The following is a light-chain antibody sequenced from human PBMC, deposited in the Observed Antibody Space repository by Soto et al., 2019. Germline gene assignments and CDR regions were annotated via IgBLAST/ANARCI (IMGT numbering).Light chain of an antibody. V-gene: IGKV3-20*01. Sequence: EIVLTQSPGTLSLSPGERATLSCRASQSVSSSYLAWYQQNPGQAPRLLIYGASSRTTGIPGRFSGSASGTDFPLTISRLDPEDSAVYYCQQYCSSPLLTFGGGTKVEIK. CDR3: QQYCSSPLLT. CDR2: GAS. J-gene: IGKJ4*02. CDR1: QSVSSSY.